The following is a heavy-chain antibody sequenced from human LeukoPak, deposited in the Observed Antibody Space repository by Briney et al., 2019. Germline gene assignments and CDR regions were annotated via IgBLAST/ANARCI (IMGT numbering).Heavy chain of an antibody. CDR2: ISDNGGDT. J-gene: IGHJ4*02. Sequence: PGGSLRLSRAASGFTFNSYAMSWVRQAPGKGLEWVSAISDNGGDTYLADSVKGRFTISRDSSNNTPYLQVNSLRAEDTALYFCARSMEPDMGMLYFGDVLDYWGLGTLVTVSS. V-gene: IGHV3-23*01. D-gene: IGHD3-10*01. CDR3: ARSMEPDMGMLYFGDVLDY. CDR1: GFTFNSYA.